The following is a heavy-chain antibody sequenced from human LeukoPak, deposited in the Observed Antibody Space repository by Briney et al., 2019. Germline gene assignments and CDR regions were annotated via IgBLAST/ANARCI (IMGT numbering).Heavy chain of an antibody. CDR2: IYSSGST. Sequence: SETLSLTCTVSGGSISSYYWSWIRQPPGKGLEWIGYIYSSGSTNYNPSLKGRVTISVDTSKNQFSLKLSSVTAADTAVYYCARVTSRGWVFDYWGQGTLVTVSS. CDR3: ARVTSRGWVFDY. CDR1: GGSISSYY. D-gene: IGHD6-19*01. V-gene: IGHV4-59*01. J-gene: IGHJ4*02.